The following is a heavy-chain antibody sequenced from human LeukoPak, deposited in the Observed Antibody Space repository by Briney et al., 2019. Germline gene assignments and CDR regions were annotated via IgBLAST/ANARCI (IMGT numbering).Heavy chain of an antibody. CDR2: MNPNSGNT. J-gene: IGHJ4*02. CDR1: GGTFSSYA. V-gene: IGHV1-8*02. CDR3: ARVPGDFDY. Sequence: ASVKVSCKASGGTFSSYAISWVRQATGQGLEWMGWMNPNSGNTGYAQKFQGRVTMTRNTSISTAYMELSSLRSEDTAVYYCARVPGDFDYWGQGTLVTVSS.